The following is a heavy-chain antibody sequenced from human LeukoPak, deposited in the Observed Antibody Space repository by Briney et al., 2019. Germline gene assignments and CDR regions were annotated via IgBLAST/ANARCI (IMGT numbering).Heavy chain of an antibody. CDR3: ARMARAAAAYFDY. Sequence: EASVKVSCKASGYTFTSYGISWVRQAPGQGLEWMGGIIPIFGTANYAQKFQGRVTITTDEPTSTAYMELSSLRSEDTAVYYCARMARAAAAYFDYWGQGTLVTVSS. J-gene: IGHJ4*02. D-gene: IGHD6-13*01. CDR2: IIPIFGTA. V-gene: IGHV1-69*05. CDR1: GYTFTSYG.